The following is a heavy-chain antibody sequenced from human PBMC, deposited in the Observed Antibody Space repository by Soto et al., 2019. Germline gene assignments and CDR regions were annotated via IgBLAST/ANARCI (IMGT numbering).Heavy chain of an antibody. CDR1: GGSISSSSYY. D-gene: IGHD1-1*01. CDR2: IYYSGST. J-gene: IGHJ4*02. CDR3: ARGPEQLERRGVTTYFDVVVVRSQANEFDY. Sequence: QLQLQESGPGLVKPSETLSLTCTVSGGSISSSSYYWGWIRQPPGKRLEWIGSIYYSGSTYYNPSLKGRVTISVDTSKNQFSLKLSSVTAADTAVYYCARGPEQLERRGVTTYFDVVVVRSQANEFDYWGQGTLVTVSS. V-gene: IGHV4-39*01.